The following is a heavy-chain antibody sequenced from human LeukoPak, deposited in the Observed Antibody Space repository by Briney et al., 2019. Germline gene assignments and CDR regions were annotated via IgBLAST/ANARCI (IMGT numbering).Heavy chain of an antibody. CDR1: GFTFSSYA. CDR3: AKKEPYSSHFDY. D-gene: IGHD6-13*01. CDR2: LSGSGGRT. Sequence: PGGSLRLSCAASGFTFSSYAMSWVRQPPGKGLECVSTLSGSGGRTYYADSVKGRFTISSDNSKNTLYLQMNSLRAEDTAVYYCAKKEPYSSHFDYWGQGTLVTVSS. J-gene: IGHJ4*02. V-gene: IGHV3-23*01.